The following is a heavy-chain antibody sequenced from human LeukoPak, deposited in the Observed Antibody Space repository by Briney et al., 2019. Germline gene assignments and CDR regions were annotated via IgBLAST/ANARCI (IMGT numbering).Heavy chain of an antibody. CDR1: GFTFSSYG. CDR2: IRYDGSNK. J-gene: IGHJ6*03. D-gene: IGHD3-10*01. Sequence: PGGSLRLSCAASGFTFSSYGMHWVRQAPGKGLEWVAFIRYDGSNKYYADSVKGRFTISRDNSKNTLYLQMNSLRAEDTAVYYCAKDLRGWPYYYYYYMDVWGKGTTVTISS. V-gene: IGHV3-30*02. CDR3: AKDLRGWPYYYYYYMDV.